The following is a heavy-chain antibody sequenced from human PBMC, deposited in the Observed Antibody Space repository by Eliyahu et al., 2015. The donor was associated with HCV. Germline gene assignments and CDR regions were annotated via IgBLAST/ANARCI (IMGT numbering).Heavy chain of an antibody. CDR3: ARDTSGLLWAVAGPHFDY. D-gene: IGHD6-19*01. V-gene: IGHV1-18*01. Sequence: QVQLVQSGAEVKKPGASVKVSCKASGYXFXSXGISWVRQAPGQGLEWMGWISAYNGNTNYAQKLQGRVTMTTDTSTSTAYMELRSLRSDDTAVYYCARDTSGLLWAVAGPHFDYWGQGTLVTVSS. CDR2: ISAYNGNT. CDR1: GYXFXSXG. J-gene: IGHJ4*02.